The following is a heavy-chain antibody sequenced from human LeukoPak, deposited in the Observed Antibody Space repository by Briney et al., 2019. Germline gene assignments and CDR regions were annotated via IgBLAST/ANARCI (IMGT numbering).Heavy chain of an antibody. D-gene: IGHD4-17*01. CDR1: GFTSSSYW. CDR3: ARQNYGDAHDC. J-gene: IGHJ4*02. Sequence: PGGSLRLSCAGSGFTSSSYWMNWVRQAPGKGLEWVANIKQDGSEKYYVDSVKGRFTISRDNAKNSLYLQMNSLRAEDTAVYYCARQNYGDAHDCWGQGTLVTVSS. V-gene: IGHV3-7*01. CDR2: IKQDGSEK.